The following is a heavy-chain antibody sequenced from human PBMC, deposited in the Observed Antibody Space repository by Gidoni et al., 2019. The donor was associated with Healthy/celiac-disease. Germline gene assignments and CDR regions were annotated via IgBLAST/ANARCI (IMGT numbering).Heavy chain of an antibody. J-gene: IGHJ5*02. CDR2: IWYDGSNK. Sequence: QVQLVESGGGVVQPGRSLRLSCAASGFTFSSYGMHWVRQAPGKGLEWVAVIWYDGSNKYYADSVKGRFTISRDNSKNTLYLQMNSLRAEDTAVYYCARDSIRPTAGFDPWGQGTLVTVSS. V-gene: IGHV3-33*01. CDR1: GFTFSSYG. CDR3: ARDSIRPTAGFDP. D-gene: IGHD2-21*02.